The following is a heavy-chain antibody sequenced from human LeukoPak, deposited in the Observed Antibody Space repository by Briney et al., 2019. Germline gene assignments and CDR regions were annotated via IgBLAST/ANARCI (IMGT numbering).Heavy chain of an antibody. CDR3: ARDSVVVVAATGKGEGYYGMDV. D-gene: IGHD2-15*01. J-gene: IGHJ6*02. Sequence: ASVKVSCKASGYTFTGYYMHWVRQAPGQGLEWMGWINPNSGGTNYAQKFQGWVTMTRDTSISTAYMELSRLRSDDTAVYYCARDSVVVVAATGKGEGYYGMDVWGQGTTVTVSS. CDR1: GYTFTGYY. CDR2: INPNSGGT. V-gene: IGHV1-2*04.